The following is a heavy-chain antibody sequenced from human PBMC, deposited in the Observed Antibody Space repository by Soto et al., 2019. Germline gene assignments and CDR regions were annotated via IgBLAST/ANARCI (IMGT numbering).Heavy chain of an antibody. D-gene: IGHD5-12*01. CDR3: AKDESRVATIAIFDY. J-gene: IGHJ4*02. Sequence: GGSLRLSCAASGFTFSSYAMSWVRHAPGKGLEWVSAISGSGGSTYYADSVKGRFTISRDNSKNTLYLQMNSLRAEDTAVYYCAKDESRVATIAIFDYWGQGTLVTVSS. V-gene: IGHV3-23*01. CDR1: GFTFSSYA. CDR2: ISGSGGST.